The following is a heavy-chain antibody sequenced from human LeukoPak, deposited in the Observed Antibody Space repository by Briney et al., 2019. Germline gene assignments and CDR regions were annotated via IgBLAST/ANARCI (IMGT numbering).Heavy chain of an antibody. J-gene: IGHJ4*02. CDR3: ARVETYYDSSGYYYPFDY. Sequence: SETLSLTCAVYGGSFSGYYWSWIRQPPGKGLEWIGEINHSGSTNYNPSLKSRVTISVDTSKNQFSLKLSSVTAADTAVYYCARVETYYDSSGYYYPFDYWGQGTLVTVSS. CDR2: INHSGST. V-gene: IGHV4-34*01. CDR1: GGSFSGYY. D-gene: IGHD3-22*01.